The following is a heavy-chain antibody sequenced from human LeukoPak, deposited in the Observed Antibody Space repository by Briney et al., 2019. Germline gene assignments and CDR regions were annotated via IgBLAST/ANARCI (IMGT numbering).Heavy chain of an antibody. J-gene: IGHJ4*02. Sequence: LSGGSLRLSCAASGFTFSSYAMSWVRQAPGKGLEWVSAISGSGGSTYYADSVKGRFTISRDNSKNTLYLQMNSLRAEDTAVYYCATWELRNIDYWGQGTLVTVSS. V-gene: IGHV3-23*01. CDR2: ISGSGGST. CDR3: ATWELRNIDY. CDR1: GFTFSSYA. D-gene: IGHD1-26*01.